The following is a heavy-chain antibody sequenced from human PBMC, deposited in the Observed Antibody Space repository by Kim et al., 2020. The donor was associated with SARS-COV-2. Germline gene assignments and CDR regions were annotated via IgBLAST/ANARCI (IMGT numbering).Heavy chain of an antibody. CDR2: INHSGST. Sequence: SETLSLNCAVYGGSLSGYYWKWIRQPPGKGLEWIGEINHSGSTIYNPSLKSRVSISVDTWKNQFSLKLRSVTAADTAVYYCARGRRRTTIAVRPPDYWGPGTLVTVSS. J-gene: IGHJ4*02. CDR1: GGSLSGYY. CDR3: ARGRRRTTIAVRPPDY. V-gene: IGHV4-34*01. D-gene: IGHD6-6*01.